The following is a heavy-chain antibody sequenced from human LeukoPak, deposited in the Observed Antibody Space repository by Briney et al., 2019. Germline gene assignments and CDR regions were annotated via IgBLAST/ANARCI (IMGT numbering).Heavy chain of an antibody. Sequence: SEILSLTCSVSGGSISSRSSYWGWVRQSPGKGLEWIGSVYYNGPTYYNPSLMGRVTISRDTSKNQFSLKLTSVTAADTAMYYCAKSGGYGLIDYWGQGTLVTVSS. V-gene: IGHV4-39*01. CDR3: AKSGGYGLIDY. CDR2: VYYNGPT. D-gene: IGHD1-26*01. CDR1: GGSISSRSSY. J-gene: IGHJ4*02.